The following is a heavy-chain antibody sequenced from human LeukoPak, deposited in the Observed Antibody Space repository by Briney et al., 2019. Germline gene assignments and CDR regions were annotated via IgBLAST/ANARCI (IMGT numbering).Heavy chain of an antibody. J-gene: IGHJ4*02. V-gene: IGHV5-51*01. CDR1: GYSFTSYW. D-gene: IGHD6-19*01. CDR3: ARRSTGWYYFDY. Sequence: GESLKISCQGSGYSFTSYWIAWVRQIPGKGLEWMGIIYPGDSTTRYSPSFQGQVTISADKSISTAYLQWSSLKASDTAMYYCARRSTGWYYFDYWGQGTLLTVSS. CDR2: IYPGDSTT.